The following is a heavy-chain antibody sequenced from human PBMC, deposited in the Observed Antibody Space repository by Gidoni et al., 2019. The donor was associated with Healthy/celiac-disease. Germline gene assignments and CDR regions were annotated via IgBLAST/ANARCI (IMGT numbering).Heavy chain of an antibody. CDR3: AKIPTPPAAAGPRVGAFDI. CDR1: GFTFSSYA. D-gene: IGHD6-13*01. J-gene: IGHJ3*02. V-gene: IGHV3-23*01. CDR2: ISGSGGST. Sequence: EVQLLESGGGLVQPGGSLRLSCAASGFTFSSYAMSWVRQAPGKGLEWVSAISGSGGSTYYADSVKGRFTISRDNSKNTLYLQMNSLRAEDTAVYYCAKIPTPPAAAGPRVGAFDIWGQGTMVTVSS.